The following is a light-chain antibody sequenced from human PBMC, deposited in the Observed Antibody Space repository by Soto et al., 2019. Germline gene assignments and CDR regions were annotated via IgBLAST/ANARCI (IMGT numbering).Light chain of an antibody. Sequence: QSALTQPASVSGSPGQSITISSTGTSSDVGGYNYVSWYQQHPGKAPKLMIYDVSNRPSGVSNRFSGSKSGNTASLTISGLQAEDEADYYCSSYTSSSTGVFGGGTKRTVL. CDR1: SSDVGGYNY. CDR2: DVS. J-gene: IGLJ3*02. CDR3: SSYTSSSTGV. V-gene: IGLV2-14*01.